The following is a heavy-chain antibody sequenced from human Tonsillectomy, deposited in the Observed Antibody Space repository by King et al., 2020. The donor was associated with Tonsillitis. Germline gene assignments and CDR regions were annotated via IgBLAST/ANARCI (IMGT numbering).Heavy chain of an antibody. CDR3: ANWGSD. J-gene: IGHJ4*02. V-gene: IGHV3-30*02. Sequence: VQLVESGGGVVQPGGSLRLSCAASGFTFSSSAMHWVRQAPGKGLEWVAFIRYDGSNQYYADSVKGRFTISRDNSKNTLYLQMNSLRAEDTAVYYCANWGSDWRQGTLVTVSS. CDR2: IRYDGSNQ. CDR1: GFTFSSSA. D-gene: IGHD7-27*01.